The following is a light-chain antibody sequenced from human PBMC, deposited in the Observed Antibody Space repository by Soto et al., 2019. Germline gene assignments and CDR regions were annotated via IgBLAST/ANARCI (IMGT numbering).Light chain of an antibody. V-gene: IGKV1-5*01. Sequence: DIQMTQSPSTLSASVGDRVTITCRASQRFSTWLAWYQQKPGKAPRLLIYDASSLEGGVPSRFSGRGSGTEFTLTISGLQPADFATYYCQQYNSSPYTFGQGTKLEIK. J-gene: IGKJ2*01. CDR2: DAS. CDR1: QRFSTW. CDR3: QQYNSSPYT.